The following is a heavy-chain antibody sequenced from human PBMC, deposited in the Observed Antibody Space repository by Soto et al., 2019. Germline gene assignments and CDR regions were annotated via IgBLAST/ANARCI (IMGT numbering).Heavy chain of an antibody. CDR2: ISYDGSNK. CDR1: GFTFSSYG. Sequence: QVQLVESGGGVVQPGRSLRLSCAASGFTFSSYGMHWVRQAPGKGLEWVAVISYDGSNKYYADSVKGRFTISRDNSKNTLYLQMNXXXXXXXXXXXCAGXMLWY. D-gene: IGHD2-8*01. V-gene: IGHV3-30*03. J-gene: IGHJ2*01. CDR3: AGXMLWY.